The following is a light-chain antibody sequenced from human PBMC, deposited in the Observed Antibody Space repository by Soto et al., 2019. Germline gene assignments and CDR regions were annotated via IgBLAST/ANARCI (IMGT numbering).Light chain of an antibody. V-gene: IGKV1-5*03. CDR2: QAS. CDR1: QSVGRW. CDR3: QQFGYYST. J-gene: IGKJ1*01. Sequence: DIQMTQSPSTLSASVGDRVTITCRASQSVGRWSAWYQQKSGKAPKLLIYQASSLESGVPSRFSGSGSGTEFTLTITSLQPDDFATYYCQQFGYYSTFGQGTEIEIK.